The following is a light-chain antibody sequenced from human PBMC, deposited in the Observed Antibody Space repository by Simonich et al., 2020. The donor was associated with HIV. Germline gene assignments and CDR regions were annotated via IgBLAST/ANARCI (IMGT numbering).Light chain of an antibody. J-gene: IGLJ3*02. Sequence: SYELTQPPSVSVSPGQTASITCFGDKLGDKYACWYQQKPGQSPVLVIYQNSRRPSGIPERFSGSNSGNTATLTINGTQAMDEADYYCQAWDSTQGVFGGGTKLTVL. CDR2: QNS. CDR1: KLGDKY. V-gene: IGLV3-1*01. CDR3: QAWDSTQGV.